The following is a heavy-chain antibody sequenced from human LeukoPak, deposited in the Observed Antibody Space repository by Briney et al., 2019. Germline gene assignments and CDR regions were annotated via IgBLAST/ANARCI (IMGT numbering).Heavy chain of an antibody. D-gene: IGHD3-10*01. V-gene: IGHV3-30*02. J-gene: IGHJ4*02. CDR3: AKDGRFGQLLFIDY. Sequence: GGSLRLSCAASGFTFSSYWMSWVRQAPGKGLEWVAFIQYNGNNKYYADSVKGRFTISRDNSKNTLYLQMNSLRADDTAMYYCAKDGRFGQLLFIDYWGQGTLVTVSS. CDR1: GFTFSSYW. CDR2: IQYNGNNK.